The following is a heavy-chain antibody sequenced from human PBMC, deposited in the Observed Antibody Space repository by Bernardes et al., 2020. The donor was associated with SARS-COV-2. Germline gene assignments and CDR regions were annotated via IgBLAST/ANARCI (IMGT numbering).Heavy chain of an antibody. V-gene: IGHV3-23*01. Sequence: GGSLRLSCAASGFTFSSYAMTWARKAPGKGLEWVSALSDSGGNTYYADSVKGRFVVSRDNSKNTVYLHLNSLRAEDTAVYYCATLYCSGTSCLQGGDDYWGQGTLVTVSS. D-gene: IGHD2-2*01. CDR1: GFTFSSYA. J-gene: IGHJ4*01. CDR3: ATLYCSGTSCLQGGDDY. CDR2: LSDSGGNT.